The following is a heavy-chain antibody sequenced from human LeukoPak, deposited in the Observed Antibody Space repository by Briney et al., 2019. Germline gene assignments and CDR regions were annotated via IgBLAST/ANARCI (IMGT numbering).Heavy chain of an antibody. V-gene: IGHV1-46*01. CDR3: ARDFGRGRTQGYYYMDV. J-gene: IGHJ6*03. D-gene: IGHD3-10*01. CDR1: GYTFTSYY. Sequence: ASVKVSCKASGYTFTSYYIHWVRQAPGQGLEWMGVINSSGGGTTYAQKFQGRVTMTRDTSTSTVYMELSSLRSEDPAVYYCARDFGRGRTQGYYYMDVWGKGTTVTVSS. CDR2: INSSGGGT.